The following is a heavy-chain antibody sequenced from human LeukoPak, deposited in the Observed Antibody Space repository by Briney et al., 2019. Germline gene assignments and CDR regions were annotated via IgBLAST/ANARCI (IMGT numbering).Heavy chain of an antibody. D-gene: IGHD3-22*01. Sequence: GGSLRLSCSASGFTFSSYWMSWVLQAPGKGLEWVAFIRYDGSNKYYADSVKGRFTISRDNSKNTLYLQMNSLRAEDTAVYYCAKDHQVVVLITPYFDYWGQGTLVTVSS. J-gene: IGHJ4*02. CDR2: IRYDGSNK. V-gene: IGHV3-30*02. CDR1: GFTFSSYW. CDR3: AKDHQVVVLITPYFDY.